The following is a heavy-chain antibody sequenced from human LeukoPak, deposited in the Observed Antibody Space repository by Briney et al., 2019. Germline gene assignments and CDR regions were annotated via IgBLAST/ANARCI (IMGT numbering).Heavy chain of an antibody. CDR3: ARLYGSGSYYNPLGY. D-gene: IGHD3-10*01. CDR2: IYPGDSDT. J-gene: IGHJ4*02. V-gene: IGHV5-51*01. Sequence: GESLKISCKGSGYSFTSYWIVWVRQMPGKGLEWMGIIYPGDSDTRYSPSFQGQVTISADKSISTAYLQWSSLKASDTAMYYCARLYGSGSYYNPLGYWGQGTLVTVSS. CDR1: GYSFTSYW.